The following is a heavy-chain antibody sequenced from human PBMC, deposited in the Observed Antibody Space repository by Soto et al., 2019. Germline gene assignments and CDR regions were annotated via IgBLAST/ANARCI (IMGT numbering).Heavy chain of an antibody. CDR2: ISGYNGNT. D-gene: IGHD6-6*01. Sequence: ASVEVSCKASGYTFTSYGINWVRRAPGQGLEWMGWISGYNGNTKYAQKLQGRVTMTTDTSTSTAYMELRSLRSDDTALYYCARDGIAARPTPDYWGQGTLVTVSS. CDR3: ARDGIAARPTPDY. J-gene: IGHJ4*02. V-gene: IGHV1-18*01. CDR1: GYTFTSYG.